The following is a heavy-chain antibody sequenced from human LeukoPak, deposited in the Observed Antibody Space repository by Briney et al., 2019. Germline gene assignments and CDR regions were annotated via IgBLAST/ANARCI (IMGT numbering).Heavy chain of an antibody. CDR2: INHSGST. J-gene: IGHJ1*01. D-gene: IGHD5-18*01. Sequence: PSETLSLTCAVYGGSFSGYYWSWIRQPPGKGLEWIGEINHSGSTNYNPSLKSRVTISVDTSKNQFSLKLSSVTAADTAVYYCARQLQDTAMLMDGFQHWGQGTLVTVSS. CDR3: ARQLQDTAMLMDGFQH. V-gene: IGHV4-34*01. CDR1: GGSFSGYY.